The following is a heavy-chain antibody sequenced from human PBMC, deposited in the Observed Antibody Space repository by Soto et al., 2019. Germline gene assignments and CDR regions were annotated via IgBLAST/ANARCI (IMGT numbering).Heavy chain of an antibody. Sequence: GSLRLSCETSGFIFSMYWMHWVRQVPGKGPQWVARITDDGSTTYYAASVEGRFTISRDNAKNALYLQMTSLRADDTAFYYCTRGPRPTSIGTGAFWGQGTLVTVSS. CDR2: ITDDGSTT. CDR1: GFIFSMYW. CDR3: TRGPRPTSIGTGAF. J-gene: IGHJ4*02. D-gene: IGHD3-10*01. V-gene: IGHV3-74*01.